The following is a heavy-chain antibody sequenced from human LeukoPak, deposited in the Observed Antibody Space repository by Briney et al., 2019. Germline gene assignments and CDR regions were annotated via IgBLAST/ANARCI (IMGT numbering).Heavy chain of an antibody. J-gene: IGHJ4*02. CDR1: GLTFSNFE. V-gene: IGHV3-48*03. Sequence: GGSLRLSCVASGLTFSNFEMNWVRQLPGKGLEWLSYISSSGSTTEHADSVKGRFTISRDNARNSLYLQMNSLRVEDTALYYCASRPPPHRGPFDFWGQGTLVAVSS. CDR2: ISSSGSTT. CDR3: ASRPPPHRGPFDF.